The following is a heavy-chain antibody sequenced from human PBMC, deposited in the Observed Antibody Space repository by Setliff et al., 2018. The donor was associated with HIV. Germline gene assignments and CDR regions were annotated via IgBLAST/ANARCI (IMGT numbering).Heavy chain of an antibody. V-gene: IGHV1-69*02. CDR3: ARGPKDCTSTSCRYYYYYYYMDV. CDR2: IIPILGVA. CDR1: RSTFNSHT. D-gene: IGHD2-2*01. J-gene: IGHJ6*03. Sequence: ASVKVSCKASRSTFNSHTINWVRQAPGQGLDWMGRIIPILGVANYAQRFQGKVTITADKSTSTAYMELTSLRFDDTAMYYCARGPKDCTSTSCRYYYYYYYMDVWGKGTPVTVSS.